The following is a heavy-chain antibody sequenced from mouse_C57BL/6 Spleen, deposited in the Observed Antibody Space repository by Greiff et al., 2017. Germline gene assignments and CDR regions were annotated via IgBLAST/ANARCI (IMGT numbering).Heavy chain of an antibody. V-gene: IGHV1-76*01. CDR3: ARWGYDGAY. J-gene: IGHJ3*01. CDR1: GYTFTDYY. D-gene: IGHD2-3*01. Sequence: QVQLQQSGAELVRPGASVKLSCKASGYTFTDYYINWVKQRPGQGLEWIARIYPGSGNTYYNEKFKGKATLTAEKSSSTAYMQLSSLTSEDSAVYFCARWGYDGAYWGQGTLVTVSA. CDR2: IYPGSGNT.